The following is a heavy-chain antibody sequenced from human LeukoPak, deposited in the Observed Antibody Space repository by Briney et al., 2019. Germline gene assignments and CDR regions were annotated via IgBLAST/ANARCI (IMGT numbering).Heavy chain of an antibody. CDR3: ARSLSHFNWFDP. Sequence: SVKVSCKASGGTFSSYAISWVRQAPGQELEWMGGIIPIFGTANYAQKFQGRVTITADESTSTAYMELSSLRSEDTAVYYCARSLSHFNWFDPWGQGTLVTVSS. J-gene: IGHJ5*02. V-gene: IGHV1-69*13. CDR2: IIPIFGTA. D-gene: IGHD2/OR15-2a*01. CDR1: GGTFSSYA.